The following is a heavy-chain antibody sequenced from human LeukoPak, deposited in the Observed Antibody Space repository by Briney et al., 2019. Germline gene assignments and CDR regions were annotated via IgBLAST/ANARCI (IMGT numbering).Heavy chain of an antibody. CDR1: GASMSSFY. Sequence: PSETLSLTCTVSGASMSSFYWTWIRQPPGKGLEWIGLIYDNGTTYYNPSLKSRVTISVDTSNNQFSLKLRSVTAADTAVYYCARGESFYYYSMDVWGKGTTVTVSS. CDR2: IYDNGTT. J-gene: IGHJ6*03. V-gene: IGHV4-59*01. CDR3: ARGESFYYYSMDV.